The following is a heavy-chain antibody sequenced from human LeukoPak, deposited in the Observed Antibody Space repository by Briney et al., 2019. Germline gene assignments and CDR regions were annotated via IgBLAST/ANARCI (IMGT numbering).Heavy chain of an antibody. D-gene: IGHD3-3*01. V-gene: IGHV4-59*08. CDR3: ARQRFLEWYFDY. CDR1: GGSISSYY. Sequence: SETLSLTCTVSGGSISSYYWSWIRQPPGKGLEWMGYIYYNGSTNYNPSLKSRVTMSVDTSKNQFSLKLTSVTAADTAVYYCARQRFLEWYFDYWGQGTLVTVSS. CDR2: IYYNGST. J-gene: IGHJ4*02.